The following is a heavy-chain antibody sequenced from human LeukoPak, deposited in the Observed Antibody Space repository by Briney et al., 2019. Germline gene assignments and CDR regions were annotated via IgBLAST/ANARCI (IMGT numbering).Heavy chain of an antibody. CDR1: GGSISSGGYY. CDR3: AREGEGHYYFDY. D-gene: IGHD2-21*01. J-gene: IGHJ4*02. V-gene: IGHV4-31*03. Sequence: KASETLSLTCTVSGGSISSGGYYWSWIRQHPGKGLEWIGYIYYSGSTYRNPSLKSRVTISVDTSKNQFSLKLSSVTAADTAVYYCAREGEGHYYFDYWGQGTLVTVSS. CDR2: IYYSGST.